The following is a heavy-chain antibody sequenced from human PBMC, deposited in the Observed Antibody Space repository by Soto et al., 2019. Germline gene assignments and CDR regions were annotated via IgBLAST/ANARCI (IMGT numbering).Heavy chain of an antibody. Sequence: QVQLQQWGAGLLKPSETLSLTCAVYGGSFSGYYWSWIRQPPGKGLEWIGEINHSGSTNYNPSLTRRVTISVDTSKNQFSLKLSSVTAADTAVYYCARGWSGSGSYYNAVRGHLWFDPWGQGTLVTVSS. V-gene: IGHV4-34*01. CDR2: INHSGST. CDR3: ARGWSGSGSYYNAVRGHLWFDP. D-gene: IGHD3-10*01. CDR1: GGSFSGYY. J-gene: IGHJ5*02.